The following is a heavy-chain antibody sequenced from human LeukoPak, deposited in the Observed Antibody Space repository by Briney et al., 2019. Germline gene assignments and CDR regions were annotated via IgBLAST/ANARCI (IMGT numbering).Heavy chain of an antibody. CDR1: GFTVSSYY. V-gene: IGHV3-53*01. Sequence: PGGSLRLSCAASGFTVSSYYMSWVRQAPGKGLEWVSLIYSDGNTYYADSVKGRFTISRDNSKNTLYLQMNSLRAEDTAVYYCARNLFSTYFDYWGQGTLVTVSS. CDR2: IYSDGNT. J-gene: IGHJ4*02. CDR3: ARNLFSTYFDY.